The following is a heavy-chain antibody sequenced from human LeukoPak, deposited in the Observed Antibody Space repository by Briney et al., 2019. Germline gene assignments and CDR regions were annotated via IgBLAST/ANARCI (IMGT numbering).Heavy chain of an antibody. J-gene: IGHJ3*02. CDR1: GGSISSSSYY. CDR3: ARVPYYYDSSGYRRRNAFDI. D-gene: IGHD3-22*01. V-gene: IGHV4-39*07. CDR2: IYYSGST. Sequence: SETLSLTCTVSGGSISSSSYYWGWIRQPPGKGPEWIGSIYYSGSTYYNPSLKSRVTISVDTSKNQFSLKLSSVTAADTAVYYCARVPYYYDSSGYRRRNAFDIWGQGTMVTVSS.